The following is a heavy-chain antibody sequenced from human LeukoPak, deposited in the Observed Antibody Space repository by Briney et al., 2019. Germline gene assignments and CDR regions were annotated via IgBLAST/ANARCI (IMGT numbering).Heavy chain of an antibody. CDR3: ARTRLRGDPFDY. Sequence: SETLSLTCSVSGDSINNGGFYWSWIHQLPGKGLEWIGFIFYSGNTYYNPSLKSRSTISVDTSNSQFSLKLNYVTAADTAVYYCARTRLRGDPFDYWGQGTLVTVSS. J-gene: IGHJ4*02. D-gene: IGHD2-21*02. CDR1: GDSINNGGFY. V-gene: IGHV4-31*03. CDR2: IFYSGNT.